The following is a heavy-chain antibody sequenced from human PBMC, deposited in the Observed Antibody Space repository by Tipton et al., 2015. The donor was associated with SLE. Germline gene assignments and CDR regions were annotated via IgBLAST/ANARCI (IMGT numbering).Heavy chain of an antibody. CDR1: GGSLSDYF. CDR2: IKPGEVT. V-gene: IGHV4-34*01. CDR3: ARLLNYYDSSVYYWYYYHYAMDV. D-gene: IGHD3-22*01. Sequence: LRLSCAVYGGSLSDYFWSWIRQPPGKGLEWIGEIKPGEVTNYNPSLKSRVTISRDTSKNQFSLKLSSVTAADTAVYYCARLLNYYDSSVYYWYYYHYAMDVWGQGTTVTVSS. J-gene: IGHJ6*02.